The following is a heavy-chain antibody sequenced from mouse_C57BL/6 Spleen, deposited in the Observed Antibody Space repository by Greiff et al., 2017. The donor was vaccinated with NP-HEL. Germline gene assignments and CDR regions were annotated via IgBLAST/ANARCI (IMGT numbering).Heavy chain of an antibody. V-gene: IGHV3-6*01. CDR3: ARGSSPADV. Sequence: ESGPGLVKPSQSLSLTCSVTGYSITSGYYWNWIRQFPGNKLEWMGYISYDGSNNYNPSLKNRIPITRDPSKNQFFLKLNSVTTEDTATYYCARGSSPADVWGTGTTVTVSS. D-gene: IGHD1-1*01. CDR1: GYSITSGYY. CDR2: ISYDGSN. J-gene: IGHJ1*03.